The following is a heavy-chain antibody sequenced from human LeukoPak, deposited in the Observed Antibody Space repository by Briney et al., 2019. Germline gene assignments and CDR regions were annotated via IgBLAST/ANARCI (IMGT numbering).Heavy chain of an antibody. J-gene: IGHJ4*02. V-gene: IGHV4-34*01. D-gene: IGHD3-22*01. CDR1: GGSFSGYY. CDR3: ASVQYGYYYDSSGYPARVFDY. CDR2: INHSGST. Sequence: PSETLSLTCAVYGGSFSGYYWSWIRQPPGKGLEWIGEINHSGSTNYNPSLKSRVTISVDTSKNQFSLKLSSVTAADTAVYYCASVQYGYYYDSSGYPARVFDYWGQGTLVTVSS.